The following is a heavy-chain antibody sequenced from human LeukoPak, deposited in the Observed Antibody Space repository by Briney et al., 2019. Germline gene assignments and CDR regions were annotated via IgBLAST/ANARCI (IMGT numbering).Heavy chain of an antibody. J-gene: IGHJ4*02. D-gene: IGHD7-27*01. CDR1: GYTFIDYY. V-gene: IGHV1-2*02. CDR3: ARDLPSTSNWELDY. CDR2: IHPNSAAT. Sequence: ATLKVSCKASGYTFIDYYIHWVRQAPGQGLEWMGWIHPNSAATEYAENFQGRVTMTRDTSISTAYMELSRVTSDDTAVYYCARDLPSTSNWELDYWGQGTLVTVSS.